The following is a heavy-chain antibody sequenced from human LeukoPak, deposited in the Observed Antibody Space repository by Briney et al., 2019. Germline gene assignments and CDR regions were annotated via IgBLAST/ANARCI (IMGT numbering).Heavy chain of an antibody. D-gene: IGHD6-19*01. CDR2: GYYSGTT. Sequence: SETLSLTCTVSGGSITSYYWTWVRQPPGKGLEWIGYGYYSGTTNYNPSLKSRVTISVDASKNQFSLKVSSVTAADTAVYHCARDAYSSGYYFFDYWDQGTLVTVSS. V-gene: IGHV4-59*01. CDR1: GGSITSYY. J-gene: IGHJ4*02. CDR3: ARDAYSSGYYFFDY.